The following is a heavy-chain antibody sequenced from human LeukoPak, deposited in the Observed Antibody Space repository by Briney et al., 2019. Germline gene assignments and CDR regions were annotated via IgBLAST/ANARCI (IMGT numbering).Heavy chain of an antibody. CDR3: AKVASRGGRYGGDSFDY. CDR2: ISSSGGST. D-gene: IGHD2-21*01. CDR1: GVTFSSYA. V-gene: IGHV3-23*01. J-gene: IGHJ4*02. Sequence: PGASLRLSCAASGVTFSSYAMSWVRQAPGEGREWVSAISSSGGSTYYADSVKGRFTISRDNSKNTLYLQMNSLRAEDTAVYYCAKVASRGGRYGGDSFDYWGQGTLVTVSS.